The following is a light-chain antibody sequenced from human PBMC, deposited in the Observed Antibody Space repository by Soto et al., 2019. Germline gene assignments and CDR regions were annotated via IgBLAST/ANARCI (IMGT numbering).Light chain of an antibody. CDR2: DAS. Sequence: EIVWTQSPGTLSLSPGERVTLSCRASESVSGSYLAWYQQKPGQAPRLLIYDASSRATGISDRFSGSGSGTDFTLTISRLEPEDFAVYYCQQYGTSPTTFGQGTKVEIK. J-gene: IGKJ2*01. CDR1: ESVSGSY. V-gene: IGKV3-20*01. CDR3: QQYGTSPTT.